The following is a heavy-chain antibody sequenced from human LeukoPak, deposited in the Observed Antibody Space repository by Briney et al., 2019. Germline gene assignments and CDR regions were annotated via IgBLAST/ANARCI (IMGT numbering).Heavy chain of an antibody. J-gene: IGHJ4*02. V-gene: IGHV3-53*01. Sequence: GSLRLSCAVSGFTVSSNYMNWVRQAPGKGLEWVSVMYSGGSTYYADSVKGRFTISRDNSKNTLYLQMNNLRAEDTAVYFCERERADDSGIQWGQGTLVTVSS. CDR1: GFTVSSNY. CDR3: ERERADDSGIQ. CDR2: MYSGGST. D-gene: IGHD3-22*01.